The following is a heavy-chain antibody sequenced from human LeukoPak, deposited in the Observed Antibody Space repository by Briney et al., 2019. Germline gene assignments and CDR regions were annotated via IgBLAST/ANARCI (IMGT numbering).Heavy chain of an antibody. V-gene: IGHV4-31*03. CDR1: GGSISSGGYY. J-gene: IGHJ4*02. CDR2: ICYSAST. CDR3: ARGTRRTYYYDSSGYWGPFDY. D-gene: IGHD3-22*01. Sequence: SQTLSLTCTVSGGSISSGGYYWSWIRQHPGKGLEWIGYICYSASTYYNPSLKSRVTISVDTSKNQFSLKLSSVTAADTAVYYCARGTRRTYYYDSSGYWGPFDYWGQGTLVTVSS.